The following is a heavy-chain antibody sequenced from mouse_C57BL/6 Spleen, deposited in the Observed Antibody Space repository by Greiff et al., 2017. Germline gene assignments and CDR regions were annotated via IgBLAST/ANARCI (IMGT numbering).Heavy chain of an antibody. CDR1: GFTFSDYG. CDR3: ARPLYYPQLEGAMDY. Sequence: EVKLMESGGGLVKPGGSLKLSCAASGFTFSDYGMHWVRQAPEKGLEWVAYISSGSSTIYYADTVKGRFTISRDNAKNTLFLQMTSLRSEDTAMYYCARPLYYPQLEGAMDYWGQGTSVTVSS. CDR2: ISSGSSTI. D-gene: IGHD2-1*01. V-gene: IGHV5-17*01. J-gene: IGHJ4*01.